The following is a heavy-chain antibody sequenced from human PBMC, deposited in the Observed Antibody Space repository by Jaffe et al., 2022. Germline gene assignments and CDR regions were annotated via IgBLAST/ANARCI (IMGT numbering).Heavy chain of an antibody. V-gene: IGHV4-38-2*01. D-gene: IGHD3-10*01. CDR2: IYHSGST. CDR1: DYSISSGYY. CDR3: ARTDRSYYYGSGSFDAFDI. Sequence: QVQLQESGPGLVKPSETLSLTCAVSDYSISSGYYWGWIRQPPGKGLEWIGSIYHSGSTYSNPSLKSRLTTSVDTSKNQFSLKLSSVTAADTAVYYCARTDRSYYYGSGSFDAFDIWGQGTMVTVSS. J-gene: IGHJ3*02.